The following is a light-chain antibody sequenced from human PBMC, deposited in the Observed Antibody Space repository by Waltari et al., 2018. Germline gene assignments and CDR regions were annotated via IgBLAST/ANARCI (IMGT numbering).Light chain of an antibody. CDR1: PGIGKR. CDR3: QQYNNWPQT. Sequence: IVMTQSPATLSASLGESVTLSCGASPGIGKRLAWYQHRPGQSPRPLIYNASARATGIPDRFRGSGSGPEFTLVIDSLQSEDVAVYYCQQYNNWPQTFGQGTRVEI. V-gene: IGKV3-15*01. J-gene: IGKJ1*01. CDR2: NAS.